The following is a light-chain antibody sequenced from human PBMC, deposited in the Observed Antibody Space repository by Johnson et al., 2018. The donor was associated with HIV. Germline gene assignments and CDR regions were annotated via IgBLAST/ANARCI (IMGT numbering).Light chain of an antibody. J-gene: IGLJ1*01. CDR3: GTWDSSLSAFYV. CDR1: SSNIGSNY. Sequence: QSVLTQPPSVSAAPGQKVTISCSGSSSNIGSNYVSWYQQLPGTAPKLLIYDNNKRPSGIPDRFSGSKYGTSATLGITGLQTGDEADYYCGTWDSSLSAFYVVGTETKVTGL. CDR2: DNN. V-gene: IGLV1-51*01.